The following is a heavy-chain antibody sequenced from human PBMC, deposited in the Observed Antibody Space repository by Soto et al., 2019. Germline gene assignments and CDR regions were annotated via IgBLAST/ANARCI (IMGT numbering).Heavy chain of an antibody. CDR2: IYHSGST. CDR3: ASFSSGYLDY. CDR1: GGSISSGGYS. Sequence: SETLSLTCAASGGSISSGGYSWSWIRQPPGKGLEWIGYIYHSGSTYYNPSLKSRVTISVDRSKNQFSLKLSSVTAADTAVYYCASFSSGYLDYWGQGTLVTVSS. V-gene: IGHV4-30-2*01. D-gene: IGHD3-3*01. J-gene: IGHJ4*02.